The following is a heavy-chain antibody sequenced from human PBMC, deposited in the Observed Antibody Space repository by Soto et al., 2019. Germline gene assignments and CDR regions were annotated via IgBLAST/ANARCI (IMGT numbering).Heavy chain of an antibody. CDR2: INAGNGNT. CDR3: ARGIAPYYFDY. D-gene: IGHD6-13*01. Sequence: QVQLVQSGAEEKKPGASVKISCKASGCTFTSYAMHWVRQAPGQRLEWMGWINAGNGNTKYSQKFQGRVTITRDTSASTAYMELSSLRSEDTAVYYCARGIAPYYFDYWGQGTLVTVSS. V-gene: IGHV1-3*05. CDR1: GCTFTSYA. J-gene: IGHJ4*02.